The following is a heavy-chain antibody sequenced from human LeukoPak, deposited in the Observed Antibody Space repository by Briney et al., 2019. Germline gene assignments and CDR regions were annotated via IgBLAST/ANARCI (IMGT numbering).Heavy chain of an antibody. CDR3: AKDCRGSYPYSFDY. CDR2: IRGRGGST. Sequence: GGSLRLSCAASGLTFSSYAMSWARQAPGKGPEWVSAIRGRGGSTYYGSSVKGRFTISRDNSKNTLFLQMNSLGAEDTAVYYCAKDCRGSYPYSFDYWGQGTLVTVSS. V-gene: IGHV3-23*01. J-gene: IGHJ4*02. D-gene: IGHD2-15*01. CDR1: GLTFSSYA.